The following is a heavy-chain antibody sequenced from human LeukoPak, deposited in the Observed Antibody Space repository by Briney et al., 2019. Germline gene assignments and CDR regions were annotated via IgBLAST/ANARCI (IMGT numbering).Heavy chain of an antibody. CDR2: INSDGSST. CDR1: GFTFSSYG. D-gene: IGHD3-9*01. J-gene: IGHJ3*02. Sequence: GGSLRLSCAASGFTFSSYGMHWVRQAPGKGLVWVSRINSDGSSTSYADSVKGRFTISRDNAKNTLYLQMNSLRAEDTAVYYCARDLNDILTGYISAAFDIWGQGTMVTVSS. CDR3: ARDLNDILTGYISAAFDI. V-gene: IGHV3-74*01.